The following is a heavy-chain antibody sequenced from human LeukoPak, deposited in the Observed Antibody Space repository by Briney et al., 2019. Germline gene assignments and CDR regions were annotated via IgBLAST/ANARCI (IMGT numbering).Heavy chain of an antibody. CDR2: ISRNGGST. V-gene: IGHV3-64*04. CDR1: GFTFNSYP. J-gene: IGHJ4*02. Sequence: GGSLRLSCSASGFTFNSYPVHWVRQAPGKGLEYVSGISRNGGSTYYADSVKGRFTISRDNAKNILYLQMNSLRAEDTAVYYCARDRVGPDYWGQGTLVIVSS. CDR3: ARDRVGPDY. D-gene: IGHD1-26*01.